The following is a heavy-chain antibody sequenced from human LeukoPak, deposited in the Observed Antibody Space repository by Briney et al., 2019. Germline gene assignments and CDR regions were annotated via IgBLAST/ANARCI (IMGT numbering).Heavy chain of an antibody. CDR3: ARDGDDGSHYYGDY. CDR1: GFSFRTYW. V-gene: IGHV3-7*01. Sequence: GGSLRLSCAASGFSFRTYWMSWVRQAPGKGLEWVANINQDGSDIYYMDSVKGRFTLSRDNAKNSLYLQMNSLRAEETAVYFCARDGDDGSHYYGDYWGQGILVTVSS. D-gene: IGHD3-22*01. J-gene: IGHJ4*02. CDR2: INQDGSDI.